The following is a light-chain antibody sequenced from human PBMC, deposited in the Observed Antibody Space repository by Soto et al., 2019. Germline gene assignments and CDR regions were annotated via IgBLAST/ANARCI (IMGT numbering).Light chain of an antibody. CDR2: GAS. CDR3: QQYGSSPMYT. V-gene: IGKV3-20*01. Sequence: EIALTQSPGTLSLSPGERATLSCRASQSVSSSYLAWYQQQPGQAPRLLIYGASSRATGIPDRFSGSGSGTDFTLTISSLEPADFAVYYCQQYGSSPMYTFGQGTKLELK. CDR1: QSVSSSY. J-gene: IGKJ2*01.